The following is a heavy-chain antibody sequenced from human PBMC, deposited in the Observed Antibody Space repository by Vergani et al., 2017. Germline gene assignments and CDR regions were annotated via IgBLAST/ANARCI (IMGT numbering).Heavy chain of an antibody. CDR2: ISGSGGST. CDR3: AKGSAPSGSWTFDY. J-gene: IGHJ4*02. Sequence: EVQLLESGGGLVQPGGSLRLSCAASGFTFSSYAMSWVRQAPGKGLEWVSAISGSGGSTYYADSVKGRVTISRDNAKNSLYLQMNSLRAEDTAVYYCAKGSAPSGSWTFDYWGQGTLVTVSS. D-gene: IGHD6-13*01. V-gene: IGHV3-23*01. CDR1: GFTFSSYA.